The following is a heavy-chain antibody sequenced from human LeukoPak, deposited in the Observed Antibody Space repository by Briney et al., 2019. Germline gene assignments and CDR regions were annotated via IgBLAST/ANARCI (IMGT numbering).Heavy chain of an antibody. Sequence: PGGSLRLSCAASGFTFSSYSMNWVRQAPGKGLEWVSYISSSSSTIYYADSVKGRFTISRDNAKKSLYLQMNSLRAEDTAVYYCAREAVVVPSDFDHWGQGTLVTVSS. V-gene: IGHV3-48*01. CDR3: AREAVVVPSDFDH. D-gene: IGHD2-2*01. J-gene: IGHJ4*02. CDR2: ISSSSSTI. CDR1: GFTFSSYS.